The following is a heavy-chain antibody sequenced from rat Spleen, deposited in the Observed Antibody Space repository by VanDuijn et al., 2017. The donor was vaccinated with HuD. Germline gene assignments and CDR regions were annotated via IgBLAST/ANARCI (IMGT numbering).Heavy chain of an antibody. J-gene: IGHJ1*01. D-gene: IGHD1-12*02. CDR3: ARDYDGSYYYWYFDF. CDR1: GFSLSSYT. V-gene: IGHV2-6*01. Sequence: QVQLKESGPGLVQPSQTLSLTCTVSGFSLSSYTVNWVRQPPGKGLEWIAAISSGGSTFYNSALKSRLSISRDTSKSQVFLKMNSLQTEDTAMYFCARDYDGSYYYWYFDFWGPGTMVTVSS. CDR2: ISSGGST.